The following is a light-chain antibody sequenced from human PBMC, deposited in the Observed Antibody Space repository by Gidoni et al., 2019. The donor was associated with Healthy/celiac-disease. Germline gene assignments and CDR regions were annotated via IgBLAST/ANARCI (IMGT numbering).Light chain of an antibody. Sequence: DIQMTQSPSSLSASVGDRVTITCRASQSISSYLNWYQQKPGKATKLLIYAASSLQSVVPSRFSGSVSGTDFTLTISSLQPEDFATYYCQQSYSTLPLTFGGGTKVEIK. V-gene: IGKV1-39*01. CDR2: AAS. CDR1: QSISSY. CDR3: QQSYSTLPLT. J-gene: IGKJ4*01.